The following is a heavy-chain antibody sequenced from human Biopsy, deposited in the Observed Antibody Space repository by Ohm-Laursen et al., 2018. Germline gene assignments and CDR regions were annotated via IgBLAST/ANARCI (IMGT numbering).Heavy chain of an antibody. CDR3: ARDDAVTVIRGLYY. V-gene: IGHV4-59*01. J-gene: IGHJ4*02. CDR2: IHNSGST. Sequence: SETLSLTCTVSGDSLSSYFWSWIRQPPGKGLEWIGFIHNSGSTDHNPSLKSRVTVSMDVSNNDFSLKLTSVTAADTVVYYCARDDAVTVIRGLYYWGQGALVTVSS. D-gene: IGHD2-21*02. CDR1: GDSLSSYF.